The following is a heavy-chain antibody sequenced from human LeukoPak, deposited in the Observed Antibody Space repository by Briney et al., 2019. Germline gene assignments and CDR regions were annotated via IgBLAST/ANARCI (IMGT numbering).Heavy chain of an antibody. CDR3: AREVIAAAVYYGMDV. CDR1: GYTFTSYY. CDR2: INPSGGST. J-gene: IGHJ6*02. V-gene: IGHV1-46*01. D-gene: IGHD6-13*01. Sequence: ASVTVSCKASGYTFTSYYMHRVRQAPGQGLEWMGIINPSGGSTSYAQKFQGRVTMTRDTSTSTVYMELSSLRSEDTAVYYCAREVIAAAVYYGMDVWGQGTTVTVSS.